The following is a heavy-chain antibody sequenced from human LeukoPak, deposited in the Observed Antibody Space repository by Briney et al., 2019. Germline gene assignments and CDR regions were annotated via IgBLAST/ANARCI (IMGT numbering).Heavy chain of an antibody. CDR3: ARSHYSSNFDY. Sequence: SETLSLTCTVSGGSISSGSYYWSWIRQPAGKGLEWIGRIYTSGSTNYNPSLKSRVTISVDTSKNQFSLKLSSVTAADTAVYYCARSHYSSNFDYWGQGTLVTVSS. CDR1: GGSISSGSYY. CDR2: IYTSGST. J-gene: IGHJ4*02. D-gene: IGHD6-13*01. V-gene: IGHV4-61*02.